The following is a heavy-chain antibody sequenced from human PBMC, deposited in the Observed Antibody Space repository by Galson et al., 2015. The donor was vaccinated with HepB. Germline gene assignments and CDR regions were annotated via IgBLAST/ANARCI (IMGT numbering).Heavy chain of an antibody. J-gene: IGHJ6*02. V-gene: IGHV3-48*02. CDR1: GFTFSSYS. Sequence: SLRLSCAASGFTFSSYSMNWVRQAPGKGLEWVSYISSSSSTIYYADSVKGRFTISRDNAKNSLYLQMNSLRDEDTAVYYCASSGVYCSSTSCYFLHYYYGMDVWGQGTTVTVSS. CDR3: ASSGVYCSSTSCYFLHYYYGMDV. D-gene: IGHD2-2*01. CDR2: ISSSSSTI.